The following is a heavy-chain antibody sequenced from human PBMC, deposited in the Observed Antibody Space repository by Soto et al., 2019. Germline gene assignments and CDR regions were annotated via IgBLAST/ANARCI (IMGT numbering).Heavy chain of an antibody. D-gene: IGHD3-9*01. J-gene: IGHJ4*02. V-gene: IGHV4-39*01. CDR1: GGSISSSSYY. Sequence: SATLSRTCTGSGGSISSSSYYWGWIRQPPGKGLEWIGSIYYSGSTYYNPSLKSRVTISVDTSKNQFSLKLSSVTAADTAVYYCASISDILTGYFEYYFDYWGQGTLVTVSS. CDR3: ASISDILTGYFEYYFDY. CDR2: IYYSGST.